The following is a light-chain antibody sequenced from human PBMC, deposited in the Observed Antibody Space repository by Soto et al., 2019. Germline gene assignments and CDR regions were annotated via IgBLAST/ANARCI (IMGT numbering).Light chain of an antibody. CDR3: QQYGSSPPIT. Sequence: EIVVTPSPATLSVSPVERVTLSCRASQSVSSSLAWYQQRPGQAPRLLIYDTSTRAAGIAARFSGSGSGTEFTLTISSLQPEDFAVYYCQQYGSSPPITFGQGTRLEIK. CDR2: DTS. CDR1: QSVSSS. V-gene: IGKV3-15*01. J-gene: IGKJ5*01.